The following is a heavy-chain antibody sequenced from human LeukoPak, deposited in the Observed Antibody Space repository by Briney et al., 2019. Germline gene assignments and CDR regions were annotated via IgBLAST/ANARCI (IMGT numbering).Heavy chain of an antibody. J-gene: IGHJ4*02. V-gene: IGHV4-59*08. CDR2: IYYSGST. Sequence: KPSETLSLTCTVSGGSIRSYYWSWIRQPPGKGLEWIGYIYYSGSTKYNPSLKSRATISVDTSKNQFPLKLNSVTAADTAVYYCASGSYYFDYWGQGTLVTVSS. CDR3: ASGSYYFDY. D-gene: IGHD1-26*01. CDR1: GGSIRSYY.